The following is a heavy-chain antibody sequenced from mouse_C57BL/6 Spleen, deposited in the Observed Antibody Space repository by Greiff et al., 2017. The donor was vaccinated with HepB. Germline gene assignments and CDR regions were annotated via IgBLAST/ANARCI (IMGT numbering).Heavy chain of an antibody. V-gene: IGHV5-17*01. CDR3: AITGTYYFDY. CDR2: ISSGSSTI. CDR1: GFTFSDYG. D-gene: IGHD4-1*01. J-gene: IGHJ2*01. Sequence: EVKLMESGGGLVKPGGSLKLSCAASGFTFSDYGMHWVRQAPEKGLEWVAYISSGSSTIYYADTVKGRFTISRDNAKNTLFLQMTSLRSEDTAVYYCAITGTYYFDYWGQGTTLTVSS.